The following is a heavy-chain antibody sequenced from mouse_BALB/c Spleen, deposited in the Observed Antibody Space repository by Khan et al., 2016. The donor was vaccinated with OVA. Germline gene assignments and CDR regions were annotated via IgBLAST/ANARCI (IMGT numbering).Heavy chain of an antibody. D-gene: IGHD1-2*01. CDR1: GFNIKDTY. Sequence: EVPLVESGAELVKPGASVKLSCTASGFNIKDTYMHWVKQRPEQGLAGIGRIDPANGKTKYDPKFQGEATITADTSSNTVYLQLSSLTSEDTSVYYCARSGGFYYGYYWGQGTTLTVSS. V-gene: IGHV14-3*02. CDR3: ARSGGFYYGYY. J-gene: IGHJ2*01. CDR2: IDPANGKT.